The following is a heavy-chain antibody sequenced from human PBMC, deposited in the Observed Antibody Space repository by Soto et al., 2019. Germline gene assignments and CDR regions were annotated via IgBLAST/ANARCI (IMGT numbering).Heavy chain of an antibody. CDR2: ISGSGGST. J-gene: IGHJ4*02. CDR3: AKDRHSGSSGWYEGDYFDY. Sequence: EVQLLESGGGLVQPGGSPRLSCAASGFTFSNYAMSWVRQAPGKGLEWVSSISGSGGSTYYADSVKGRFTISRDNSKNTLYLQMNSLRAEDTAVYYCAKDRHSGSSGWYEGDYFDYWGQGTLVTVSS. D-gene: IGHD6-19*01. CDR1: GFTFSNYA. V-gene: IGHV3-23*01.